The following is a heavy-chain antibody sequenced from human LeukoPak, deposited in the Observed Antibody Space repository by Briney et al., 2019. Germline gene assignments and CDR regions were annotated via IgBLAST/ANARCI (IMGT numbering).Heavy chain of an antibody. D-gene: IGHD6-13*01. CDR2: INHSGST. V-gene: IGHV4-34*01. Sequence: SETLSLTCAVYGGSFSGYYWSWIRQPPGKGLEWIGEINHSGSTNYNPSLKSRVTISVDTSKNQFSLKLSSVTAADTAVYYCARRSAAADTGSPNYFDYWGQGTLVIVSS. CDR3: ARRSAAADTGSPNYFDY. CDR1: GGSFSGYY. J-gene: IGHJ4*02.